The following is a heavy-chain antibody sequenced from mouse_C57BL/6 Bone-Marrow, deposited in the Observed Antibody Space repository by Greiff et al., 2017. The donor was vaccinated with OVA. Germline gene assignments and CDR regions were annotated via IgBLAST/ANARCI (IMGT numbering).Heavy chain of an antibody. CDR1: GYSITSGYD. D-gene: IGHD2-4*01. CDR2: ISYSGST. Sequence: VQLKQSGPGMVKPSQSLSLTCTVTGYSITSGYDWHWIRHFPGNKLEWMGYISYSGSTNYNPSLKSRISITHDTSKNHFFLKLNSVTTEDTATYYCAREDYDKGFDYWGQGTTLTVSS. J-gene: IGHJ2*01. V-gene: IGHV3-1*01. CDR3: AREDYDKGFDY.